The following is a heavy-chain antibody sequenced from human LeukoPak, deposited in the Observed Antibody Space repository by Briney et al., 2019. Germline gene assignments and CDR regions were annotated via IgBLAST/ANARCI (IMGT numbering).Heavy chain of an antibody. J-gene: IGHJ6*03. D-gene: IGHD2-2*01. CDR2: ISGSGGST. V-gene: IGHV3-23*01. CDR1: GFTFSSYA. CDR3: AKASHCSSTSCPRSDYYYYYMDV. Sequence: GGSLRLSCAASGFTFSSYAMSWVRQAPGKGLEWVSAISGSGGSTYYADSVKGRFTISRDNSKNTLYLQMNSLRAEDTAVYYCAKASHCSSTSCPRSDYYYYYMDVWGKGTTVTVSS.